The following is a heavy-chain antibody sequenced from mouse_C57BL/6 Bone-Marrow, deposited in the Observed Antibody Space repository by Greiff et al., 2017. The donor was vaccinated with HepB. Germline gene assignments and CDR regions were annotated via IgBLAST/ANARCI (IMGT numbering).Heavy chain of an antibody. CDR3: ARLTGFAY. CDR2: IHPNSGST. CDR1: GYTFTSYW. Sequence: QVHLKQPGAELVKPGASVKLSCKASGYTFTSYWMHWVKQRPGQGLEWIGMIHPNSGSTNYNEKFKSKATMTADKSSSKAYMQLSSLTSEDSAVYYCARLTGFAYWGQGALVTVAA. V-gene: IGHV1-64*01. J-gene: IGHJ3*01.